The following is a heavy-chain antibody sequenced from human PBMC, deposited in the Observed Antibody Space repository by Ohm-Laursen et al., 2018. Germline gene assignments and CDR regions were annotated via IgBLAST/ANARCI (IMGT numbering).Heavy chain of an antibody. D-gene: IGHD6-19*01. CDR3: AKRGSQWLETEGSNPRPYYFDY. CDR2: ISSSSSYI. Sequence: SLRLSCAAPGFTFNSYSMNWVRQAPGKGLEWVSSISSSSSYIYYADSVKGRFTISRDNAKNSLYLQMNSLRAEDTAVYYCAKRGSQWLETEGSNPRPYYFDYWGQGTLVTVSS. V-gene: IGHV3-21*04. J-gene: IGHJ4*02. CDR1: GFTFNSYS.